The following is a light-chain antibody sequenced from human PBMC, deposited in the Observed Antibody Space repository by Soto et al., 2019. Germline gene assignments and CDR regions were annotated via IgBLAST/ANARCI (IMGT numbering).Light chain of an antibody. Sequence: QSVLTQPASVSGSPGQSITISCTGTSSDVGGYNFVSWYQQHPGKAPKLLIHEVSNRPSGVSHRFSGSKYGNTASLTISGLQTEDEADYYCSSYTTSSTPHYVFGTGTQLTVL. CDR1: SSDVGGYNF. CDR2: EVS. V-gene: IGLV2-14*01. CDR3: SSYTTSSTPHYV. J-gene: IGLJ1*01.